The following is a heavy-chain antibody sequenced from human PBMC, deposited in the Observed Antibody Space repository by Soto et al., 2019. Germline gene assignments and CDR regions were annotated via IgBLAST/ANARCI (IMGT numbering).Heavy chain of an antibody. D-gene: IGHD3-22*01. CDR2: ISGGGNPT. Sequence: EVQLLESGGGLVQPGGSLRLSCGASGFTFSRVGMSWVRQAPGKGLEWVSGISGGGNPTYYSDSVKGRFTISRDSAKNTVYLQMNSLRTEDTAVYYCADDIAYESSAYDFWGQGTLVTVSS. J-gene: IGHJ4*02. V-gene: IGHV3-23*01. CDR1: GFTFSRVG. CDR3: ADDIAYESSAYDF.